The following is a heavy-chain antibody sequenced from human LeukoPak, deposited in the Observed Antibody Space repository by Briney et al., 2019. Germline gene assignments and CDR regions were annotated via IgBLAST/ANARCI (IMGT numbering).Heavy chain of an antibody. J-gene: IGHJ6*03. CDR1: GFTFSSYE. Sequence: GGSLRLSCAASGFTFSSYEMNWVRQAPGKGLEWVSYISSSGSTIYYADSVKGRFTISRDNAKNSLYLQMNSLRAEDTAVYYCAKSRDYGDYYYYMDVWGKGTTVTISS. CDR2: ISSSGSTI. V-gene: IGHV3-48*03. CDR3: AKSRDYGDYYYYMDV. D-gene: IGHD4-17*01.